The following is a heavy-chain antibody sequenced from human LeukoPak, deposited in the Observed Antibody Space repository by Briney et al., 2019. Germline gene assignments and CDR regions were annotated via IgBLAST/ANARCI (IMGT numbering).Heavy chain of an antibody. Sequence: RSGGSLRLSCAASGFTFDDYGMSWVRQVPGKGLEWVSGINWNGGSTGYADSVKGRFTISRDNAKNSLYLQMNSLRAEDTAVYYCARDGKAVAVAFDIWGQGTMVTVSS. V-gene: IGHV3-20*04. J-gene: IGHJ3*02. D-gene: IGHD6-19*01. CDR2: INWNGGST. CDR1: GFTFDDYG. CDR3: ARDGKAVAVAFDI.